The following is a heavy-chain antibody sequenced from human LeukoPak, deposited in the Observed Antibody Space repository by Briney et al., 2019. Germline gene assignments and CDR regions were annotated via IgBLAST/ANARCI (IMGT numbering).Heavy chain of an antibody. CDR1: GGSISSGGYY. V-gene: IGHV4-30-2*01. Sequence: SETLSLTCTVSGGSISSGGYYWSWIRQPPGKGLEWIGYIYHSGSTYYNPSLKSRVTISVDRSKNQFSLKLSSVTAADTAVYYCARENLLSAFDIWGQGTMVTVSS. D-gene: IGHD2-15*01. CDR3: ARENLLSAFDI. CDR2: IYHSGST. J-gene: IGHJ3*02.